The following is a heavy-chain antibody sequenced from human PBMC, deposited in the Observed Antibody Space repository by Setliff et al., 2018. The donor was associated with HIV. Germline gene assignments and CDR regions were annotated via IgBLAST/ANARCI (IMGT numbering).Heavy chain of an antibody. CDR3: ARDSANGKTANLNYLDV. V-gene: IGHV4-39*07. D-gene: IGHD2-8*01. Sequence: SETLSLTCTVSGGSISSSTYYWGWIRQPPGKGLEWLGSMYYSGSTYYNPSLQSRVRISVDTSKNQFSLRLNSVTAADTAVYYCARDSANGKTANLNYLDVWGKGTTVTVSS. CDR2: MYYSGST. J-gene: IGHJ6*03. CDR1: GGSISSSTYY.